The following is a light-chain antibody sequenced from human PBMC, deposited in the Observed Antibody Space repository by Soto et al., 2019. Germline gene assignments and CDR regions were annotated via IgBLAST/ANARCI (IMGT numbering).Light chain of an antibody. V-gene: IGLV2-14*01. J-gene: IGLJ1*01. CDR2: DVS. CDR1: SSDVGGYNY. CDR3: SSYTSSSTLV. Sequence: QSVLTQPASVSGSPGQSITISCTGTSSDVGGYNYVSWYQQHPGKAPKLMIYDVSNRPSGVSNRFSGSKSGNTASLTISGRQAEDEADYYCSSYTSSSTLVFGTGTKLTVL.